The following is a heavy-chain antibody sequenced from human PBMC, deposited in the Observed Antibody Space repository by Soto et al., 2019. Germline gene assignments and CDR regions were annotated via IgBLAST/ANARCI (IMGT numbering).Heavy chain of an antibody. CDR1: GYIFTNHY. D-gene: IGHD3-22*01. Sequence: QVQLVQSGAEVKKPGASVKVSCKASGYIFTNHYIHWVRQAPGQGLEWMGIINPSGGSTNYLQKFQGRVTMTRVTSTSTAYMELSSLSSKATAVYFCARAGSYDSIGFYYDYWGHGTLVTVSS. CDR2: INPSGGST. V-gene: IGHV1-46*01. CDR3: ARAGSYDSIGFYYDY. J-gene: IGHJ4*01.